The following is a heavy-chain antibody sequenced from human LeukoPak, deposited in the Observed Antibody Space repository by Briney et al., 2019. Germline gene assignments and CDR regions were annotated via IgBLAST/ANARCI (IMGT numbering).Heavy chain of an antibody. V-gene: IGHV3-23*01. CDR1: GFIFRNYA. CDR2: ITGSGDTT. J-gene: IGHJ4*02. D-gene: IGHD3-9*01. Sequence: GGSLRLSCAASGFIFRNYAMSWVRQAPGKGLQWVAAITGSGDTTYYGDSVMGRFTISRDNSKNTLYLEVYTLRAEDTAVYYCAKWGDYDILTGYYVSDFWGQGTLVTVSS. CDR3: AKWGDYDILTGYYVSDF.